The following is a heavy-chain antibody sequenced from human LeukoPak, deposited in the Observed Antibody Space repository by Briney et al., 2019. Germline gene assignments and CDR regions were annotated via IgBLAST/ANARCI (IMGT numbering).Heavy chain of an antibody. CDR2: IYHSGST. Sequence: SETLSLTCAVSGGSISSSNWWSWVRQPPGKGLEWIREIYHSGSTNYNPSLKSRLTISVDKSKNQFSLKLSSVTAADTAVYYCARGYCSGGSCYAFDYWGQGTLVTVSS. CDR3: ARGYCSGGSCYAFDY. V-gene: IGHV4-4*02. CDR1: GGSISSSNW. J-gene: IGHJ4*02. D-gene: IGHD2-15*01.